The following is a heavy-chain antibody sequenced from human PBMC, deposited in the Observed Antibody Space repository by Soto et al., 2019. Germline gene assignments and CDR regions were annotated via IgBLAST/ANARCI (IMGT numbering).Heavy chain of an antibody. Sequence: SETLSLTCTVCGGSISSYYWSWIRQPPGKGLEWIGYIYYSGSTNYDPSLKSRVTISVDTSKNQFSLKLSSVTAADTAVYYCARGRYDFWSGDYYYYYMDVWGKGTTVTVSS. CDR1: GGSISSYY. J-gene: IGHJ6*03. CDR3: ARGRYDFWSGDYYYYYMDV. CDR2: IYYSGST. V-gene: IGHV4-59*01. D-gene: IGHD3-3*01.